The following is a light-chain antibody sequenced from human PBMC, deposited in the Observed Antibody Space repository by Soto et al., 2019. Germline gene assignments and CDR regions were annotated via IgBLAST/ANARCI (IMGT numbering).Light chain of an antibody. V-gene: IGKV1-5*03. CDR3: QHYNSYSEA. Sequence: DMQMTQSPSSLSASVGDRVTITCRASQGIRNDLGWYQQKPGKAPKLLIYKASTLKSGVPSRFSGSGSGTEFTLTISSLQPDDFATYYCQHYNSYSEAFGQGTKVAI. J-gene: IGKJ1*01. CDR1: QGIRND. CDR2: KAS.